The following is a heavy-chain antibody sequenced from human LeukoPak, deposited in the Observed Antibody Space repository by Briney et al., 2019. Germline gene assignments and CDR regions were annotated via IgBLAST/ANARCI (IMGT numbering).Heavy chain of an antibody. J-gene: IGHJ4*02. CDR1: GGTFSSYA. CDR3: ARDPGYSGYDHHFDY. V-gene: IGHV1-69*13. D-gene: IGHD5-12*01. Sequence: ASVKVSCKASGGTFSSYAISWVRQAPGQGLEWMGGIIPIFGTANYAQKFQGRVTITADESTSTAYMELSSLRSEDTAVYYCARDPGYSGYDHHFDYWGQGTLVTVSS. CDR2: IIPIFGTA.